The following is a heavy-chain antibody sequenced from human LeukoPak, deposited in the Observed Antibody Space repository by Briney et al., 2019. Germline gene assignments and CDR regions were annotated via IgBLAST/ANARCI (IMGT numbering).Heavy chain of an antibody. CDR3: ARVKVGYWFDP. J-gene: IGHJ5*02. CDR1: GGSISSHY. CDR2: IYYSGST. V-gene: IGHV4-59*11. Sequence: SETLSLTCTVSGGSISSHYWSWIRQPPGKGLEWIGYIYYSGSTNYNPSLKSRVTISVDTSKNQFSLKLSSVTAADTAVYYCARVKVGYWFDPGGQGTLVTVSS.